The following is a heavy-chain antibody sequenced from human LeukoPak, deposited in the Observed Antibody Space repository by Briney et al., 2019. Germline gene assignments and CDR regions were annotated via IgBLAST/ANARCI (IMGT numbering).Heavy chain of an antibody. D-gene: IGHD4-23*01. V-gene: IGHV1-24*01. CDR3: ATVFPYGGNPYY. J-gene: IGHJ4*02. CDR2: FDPEDGET. CDR1: GYPLTELF. Sequence: GASVKVSCKVSGYPLTELFMHWVGQAPGKGLEWMGGFDPEDGETIYAQKFQGRVTMTEDTSTDTAYMELSSLRSEDTAVYYCATVFPYGGNPYYWGQGTLVTVSS.